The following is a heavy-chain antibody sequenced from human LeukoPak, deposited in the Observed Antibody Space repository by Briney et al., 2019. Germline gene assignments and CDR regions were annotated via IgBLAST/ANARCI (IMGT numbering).Heavy chain of an antibody. CDR1: GGSISSNY. D-gene: IGHD6-13*01. CDR2: IHYSGAT. CDR3: ARDAAGFNSSWEFDY. Sequence: KTSETLSLTCTVSGGSISSNYWSWIRQSPGKGLEWIGYIHYSGATNYNPSLKSRVTISADTSKNQFSLKLSSVTAADTAMYYCARDAAGFNSSWEFDYWGQGTLVTVSS. J-gene: IGHJ4*02. V-gene: IGHV4-59*01.